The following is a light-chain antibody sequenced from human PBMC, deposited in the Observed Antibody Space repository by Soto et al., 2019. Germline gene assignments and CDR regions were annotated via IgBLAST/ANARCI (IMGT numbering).Light chain of an antibody. J-gene: IGKJ4*01. CDR3: QQYNAWPLT. CDR2: GAS. Sequence: EIGLTQSPATLLVSEGVRATLSCRASGSVSNHLAWYQQKPGQAPRLLIYGASARATGIPARFSGSGSGTEFTLTISGLESEDFAVYYCQQYNAWPLTFGGGTQVEIK. CDR1: GSVSNH. V-gene: IGKV3-15*01.